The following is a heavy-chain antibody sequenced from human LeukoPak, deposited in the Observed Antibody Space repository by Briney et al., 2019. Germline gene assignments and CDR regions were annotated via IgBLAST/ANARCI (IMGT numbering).Heavy chain of an antibody. V-gene: IGHV3-30*02. Sequence: GGSLRFSCAASGFNFNTYGMYWVRQAPGKGLEWVAFIRYDETNEYYADSVKGRFTISRDNSKNTLYLQMNSLRTEDTAVYYCAKDSRAALVGPYYMDVWGKGTTVTISS. CDR2: IRYDETNE. CDR1: GFNFNTYG. J-gene: IGHJ6*03. CDR3: AKDSRAALVGPYYMDV. D-gene: IGHD6-25*01.